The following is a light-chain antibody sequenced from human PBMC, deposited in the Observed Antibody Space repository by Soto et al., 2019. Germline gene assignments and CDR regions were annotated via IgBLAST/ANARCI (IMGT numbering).Light chain of an antibody. CDR2: EVS. CDR1: QSINKW. J-gene: IGKJ1*01. V-gene: IGKV1-5*03. CDR3: QHYSSDRTS. Sequence: DILMTQSPSTLSASIGDRITISCRPSQSINKWLAWYQQKPGKAPKLLISEVSTLESGVPSRFSGGESATEFTLTISSLQPDDFATYYCQHYSSDRTSFGQGTRVEL.